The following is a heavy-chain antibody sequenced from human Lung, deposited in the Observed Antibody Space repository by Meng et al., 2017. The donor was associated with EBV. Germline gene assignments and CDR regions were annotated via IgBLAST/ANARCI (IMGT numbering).Heavy chain of an antibody. J-gene: IGHJ4*02. Sequence: LQAGGVGEVKNPGASVLASFKASGYTFTHHGISWIRQAPGQGHEWLGWISCYNGDTNYAQKVQGRFTMTTDKSASTAYMDLRSLRSDDTAVYYCARDPSNTSGRYAYFDYWGQGTLVTVSS. CDR2: ISCYNGDT. CDR3: ARDPSNTSGRYAYFDY. CDR1: GYTFTHHG. V-gene: IGHV1-18*01. D-gene: IGHD6-19*01.